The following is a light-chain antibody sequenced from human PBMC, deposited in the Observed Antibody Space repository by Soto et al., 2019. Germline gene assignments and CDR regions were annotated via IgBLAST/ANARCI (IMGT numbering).Light chain of an antibody. CDR3: QQSRT. J-gene: IGKJ1*01. Sequence: DIQMTQSPSTLSASVGDRVTITCRASQNIGTWLAWYQQKPGNAPKLLISKTSSLESGVPSRFSGSGSGTEFTLTISSLRPDDLATYYCQQSRTFGQGTKVEVK. CDR2: KTS. CDR1: QNIGTW. V-gene: IGKV1-5*03.